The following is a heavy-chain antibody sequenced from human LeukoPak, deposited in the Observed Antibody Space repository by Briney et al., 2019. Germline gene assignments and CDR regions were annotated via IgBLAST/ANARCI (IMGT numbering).Heavy chain of an antibody. Sequence: SQTLSLTCTVSGGSISSGGYYWSWIRQHPGKGLEWIGYIYYSGSTYYNPSLKSRVTISVDTSKNQFSLKLSSVTAADTAVYYCARRSATLYSRISSGPRQRKYYFDYWGQGTLVTVSS. J-gene: IGHJ4*02. V-gene: IGHV4-31*03. CDR3: ARRSATLYSRISSGPRQRKYYFDY. CDR1: GGSISSGGYY. CDR2: IYYSGST. D-gene: IGHD2/OR15-2a*01.